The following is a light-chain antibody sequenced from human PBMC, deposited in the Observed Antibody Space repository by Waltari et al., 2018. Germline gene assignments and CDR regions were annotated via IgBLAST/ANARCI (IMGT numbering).Light chain of an antibody. Sequence: DIQMTQSPSSLSASVGDRVTITCRASQSISKYLNWYKQKPGKAPNLLIYGASSLQSGVPPRFSGSGSGTEFTLTISSLQPEDFATYSCQQSYTTPYTFGQGTKLEI. CDR2: GAS. CDR1: QSISKY. J-gene: IGKJ2*01. V-gene: IGKV1-39*01. CDR3: QQSYTTPYT.